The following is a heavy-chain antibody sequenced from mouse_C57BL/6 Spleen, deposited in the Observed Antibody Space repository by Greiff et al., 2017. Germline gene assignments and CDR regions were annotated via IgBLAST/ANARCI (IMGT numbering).Heavy chain of an antibody. Sequence: VQLKQSGGGLVKPGGSLKLSCAASGFTFSDYGMHWVRQAPEKGLEWVAYISSGSSTIYYADTVKGRFTISRDNAKNTLFLQMTSLRSEDTAMYYCARWVYGGYYFAYWGQGTLVTVSA. V-gene: IGHV5-17*01. D-gene: IGHD2-3*01. CDR3: ARWVYGGYYFAY. J-gene: IGHJ3*01. CDR2: ISSGSSTI. CDR1: GFTFSDYG.